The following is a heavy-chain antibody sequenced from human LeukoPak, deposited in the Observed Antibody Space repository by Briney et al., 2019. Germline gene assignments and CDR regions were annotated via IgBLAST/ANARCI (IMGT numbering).Heavy chain of an antibody. CDR3: ARDQWLAYYYHGMDV. J-gene: IGHJ6*02. CDR1: GFTFSDYS. V-gene: IGHV3-21*01. D-gene: IGHD6-19*01. CDR2: ISSRSVYI. Sequence: GRSLRLSCAASGFTFSDYSMNWVRQAPGKGLEWVSSISSRSVYIYYADSVKGRFTISRDKAENSLYLQMNSLRAEDTAIYYCARDQWLAYYYHGMDVWGQGTTVT.